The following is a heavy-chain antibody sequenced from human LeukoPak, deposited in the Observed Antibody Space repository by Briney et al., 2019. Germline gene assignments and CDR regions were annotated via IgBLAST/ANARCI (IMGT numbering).Heavy chain of an antibody. CDR1: GYIFTGYY. Sequence: GASVKVSCKTSGYIFTGYYIHWVRQAPGQGLEWVAFMKPDSNDADSAQKFQGRVTMTSDTSTTTVYMELSRLRSDESAVYYCARRGSYGFDSWGQGTLVTVSS. D-gene: IGHD5-18*01. CDR3: ARRGSYGFDS. V-gene: IGHV1-2*02. J-gene: IGHJ4*02. CDR2: MKPDSNDA.